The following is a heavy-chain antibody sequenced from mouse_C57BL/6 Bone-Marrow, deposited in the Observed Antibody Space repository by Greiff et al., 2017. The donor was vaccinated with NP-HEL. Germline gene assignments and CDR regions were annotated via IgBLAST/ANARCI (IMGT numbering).Heavy chain of an antibody. CDR3: TRSLYYFDY. V-gene: IGHV14-4*01. CDR1: GFNIKDDY. J-gene: IGHJ2*01. Sequence: EVMLVESGAELVRPGASVKLSCTASGFNIKDDYMHWVKQRPEQGLEWIGWIDPENGDTEYASKFQGKATITADTSSNTAYLQLSSLTSEDTAVYYCTRSLYYFDYWGQGTTLTVSS. CDR2: IDPENGDT.